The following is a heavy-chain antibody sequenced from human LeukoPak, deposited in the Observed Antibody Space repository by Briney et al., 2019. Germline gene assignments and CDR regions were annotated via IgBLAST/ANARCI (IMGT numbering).Heavy chain of an antibody. V-gene: IGHV3-21*01. J-gene: IGHJ4*02. CDR1: GFTFSSYS. CDR3: ARVIVATSYYFDY. D-gene: IGHD5-12*01. Sequence: GGSLRLSCAASGFTFSSYSMNWVRQAPGKGLEWVSSISSSSSYIYYADSVKGRFTISRDNAKNSLYLQMNSLRAEDTAVYYCARVIVATSYYFDYWGQGTLVTVSS. CDR2: ISSSSSYI.